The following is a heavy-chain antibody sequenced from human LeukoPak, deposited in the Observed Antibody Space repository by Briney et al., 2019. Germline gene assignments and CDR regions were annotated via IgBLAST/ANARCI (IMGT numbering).Heavy chain of an antibody. CDR3: AGSPYGGNSEI. CDR1: GFXFSTYW. J-gene: IGHJ3*02. D-gene: IGHD4-23*01. CDR2: INSDGSIT. V-gene: IGHV3-74*01. Sequence: PGGSLRLSCAASGFXFSTYWMHWFRQAPGKGLVWGSRINSDGSITDYEDSVKGRFTISRDNAKHTLYLQMNSLRAEDTAVYYCAGSPYGGNSEIWGLGTVVTVSS.